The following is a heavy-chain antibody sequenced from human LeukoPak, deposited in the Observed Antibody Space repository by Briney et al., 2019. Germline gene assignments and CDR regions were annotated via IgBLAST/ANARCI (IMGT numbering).Heavy chain of an antibody. D-gene: IGHD3-10*01. Sequence: PSETLSLTCAVYGGSFSGYYWSWIRQPPGKGLEWSGEINHSGSTNYNPSLKSRVTISVDTSKNQFSLKLRSVTAADTAVYYCARRYGSGSYGYWGQGTLVTVSS. CDR3: ARRYGSGSYGY. J-gene: IGHJ4*02. CDR2: INHSGST. CDR1: GGSFSGYY. V-gene: IGHV4-34*01.